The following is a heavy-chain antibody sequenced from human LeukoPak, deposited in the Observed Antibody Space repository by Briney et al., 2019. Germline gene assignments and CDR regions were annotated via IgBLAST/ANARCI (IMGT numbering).Heavy chain of an antibody. D-gene: IGHD3-22*01. CDR3: ARLKDYYDSSGYYRAVKSGGFDY. CDR1: GYSFTSYW. Sequence: GESLKISCKGSGYSFTSYWIGWVRQMPGKGLEWMGIIYPGDSDTRYSPSFQGQVTISADKSISTAYLQWSSLKASDTAMYYCARLKDYYDSSGYYRAVKSGGFDYWGQGTLVTVSS. CDR2: IYPGDSDT. V-gene: IGHV5-51*01. J-gene: IGHJ4*02.